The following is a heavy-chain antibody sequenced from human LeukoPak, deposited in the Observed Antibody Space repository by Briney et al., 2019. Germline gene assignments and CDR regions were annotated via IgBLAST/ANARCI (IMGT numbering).Heavy chain of an antibody. CDR2: IYSGGST. Sequence: GGSLRLSCAASGFTVSNNYMSWVRQAPGQGLEWVSVIYSGGSTYYANSVKGRFTIPRDNSKNTLYLQMNSLRAEDTAVYYCSITIPSFDYWGQGTLVTVSS. D-gene: IGHD3-3*01. V-gene: IGHV3-53*01. CDR3: SITIPSFDY. J-gene: IGHJ4*02. CDR1: GFTVSNNY.